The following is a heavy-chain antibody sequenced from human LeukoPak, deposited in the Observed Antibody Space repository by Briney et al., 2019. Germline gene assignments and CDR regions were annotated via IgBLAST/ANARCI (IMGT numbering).Heavy chain of an antibody. D-gene: IGHD1-26*01. CDR2: IKSKTDGGTT. CDR1: GFTFSNAW. Sequence: GGSLRLSCAASGFTFSNAWMSWVRQAPGKGLEWVGRIKSKTDGGTTDYATPVKGRFTISRDDSKNTLYLQMNSLKTEDTAVYYCTTDVGLLEWKLPLDYWGQGTLVTVSS. V-gene: IGHV3-15*01. CDR3: TTDVGLLEWKLPLDY. J-gene: IGHJ4*02.